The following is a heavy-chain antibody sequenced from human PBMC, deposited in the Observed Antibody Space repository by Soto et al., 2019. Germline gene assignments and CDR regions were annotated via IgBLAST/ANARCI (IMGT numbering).Heavy chain of an antibody. J-gene: IGHJ4*02. CDR2: FHYSGST. D-gene: IGHD1-26*01. V-gene: IGHV4-39*01. CDR1: GGSISSSDYH. CDR3: ARQSGTYSLDY. Sequence: QVQLQESGPGLVKPSETLSLTCTVSGGSISSSDYHWGWIRQPPGKGLEWIGSFHYSGSTYYNPSLKSRVTISVDTSKNQFSLKVNSVTAADTAVYYCARQSGTYSLDYWGQGTLVTVSS.